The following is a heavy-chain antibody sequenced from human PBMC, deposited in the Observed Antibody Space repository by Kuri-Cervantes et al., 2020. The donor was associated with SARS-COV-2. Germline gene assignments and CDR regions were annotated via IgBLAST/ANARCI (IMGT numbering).Heavy chain of an antibody. Sequence: GSLRLSCTVSGGSISSYYWSWIRQPDGKGLEWIGRIYTSGSTNYNPSLKSRVTISVDTSKNQFSLKLSSVTAADTAVYYCARDLAYDSSGYAFDYWGQGTLVTVSS. CDR1: GGSISSYY. V-gene: IGHV4-4*07. D-gene: IGHD3-22*01. CDR2: IYTSGST. CDR3: ARDLAYDSSGYAFDY. J-gene: IGHJ4*02.